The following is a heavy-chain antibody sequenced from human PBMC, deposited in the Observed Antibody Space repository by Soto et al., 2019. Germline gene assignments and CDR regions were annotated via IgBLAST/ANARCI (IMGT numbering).Heavy chain of an antibody. J-gene: IGHJ4*02. CDR2: ISSSGNYI. Sequence: GSLRLSCAASGFTFSSYGMNWVRQAPGKGLEWVSSISSSGNYIYYADSVKGRFTISRDNAKNSLYLQMNSLRAEDTAVYYCANGYGSTIWGQGTLVTVSS. V-gene: IGHV3-21*01. D-gene: IGHD3-10*01. CDR1: GFTFSSYG. CDR3: ANGYGSTI.